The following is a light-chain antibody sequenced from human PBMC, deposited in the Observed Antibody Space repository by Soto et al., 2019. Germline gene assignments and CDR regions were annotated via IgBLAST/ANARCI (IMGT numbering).Light chain of an antibody. CDR1: QTISSS. J-gene: IGKJ1*01. CDR2: GAS. Sequence: ELGFRQILATLSMSPGDRATLSCXASQTISSSLAWYQQKPGQAPRVLIYGASTRAAGVPVRFSGSGSGTDFTLTISRLEPEDFAVYYCQQYGSSPGTFGQGTKVDIK. CDR3: QQYGSSPGT. V-gene: IGKV3-20*01.